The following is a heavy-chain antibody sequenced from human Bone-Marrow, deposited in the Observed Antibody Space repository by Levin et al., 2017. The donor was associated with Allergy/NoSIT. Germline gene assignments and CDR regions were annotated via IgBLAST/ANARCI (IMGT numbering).Heavy chain of an antibody. CDR2: ISSDGDNK. J-gene: IGHJ6*02. CDR1: GFTFNTYA. CDR3: ARVRSGDYDYFYGMDV. Sequence: GESLKISCAASGFTFNTYAIHWVRQAPGKGLEWVAVISSDGDNKYYADSVKGRFTISRDNSKDTLYLQMSSLRAEDTALYYCARVRSGDYDYFYGMDVWGQGTTVTVSS. D-gene: IGHD3-10*01. V-gene: IGHV3-30-3*01.